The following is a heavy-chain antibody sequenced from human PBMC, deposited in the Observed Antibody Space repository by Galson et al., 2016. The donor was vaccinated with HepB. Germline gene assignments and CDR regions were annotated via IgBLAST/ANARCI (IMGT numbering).Heavy chain of an antibody. D-gene: IGHD3-22*01. V-gene: IGHV3-23*01. CDR2: ISGSGGST. J-gene: IGHJ6*02. CDR3: AKNSSAYYYASFYYYAMDV. Sequence: SLRLSCAASGFTFSSYAMNWVRQAPGKGLEWVSSISGSGGSTYYADSVKGRFTISRDNSKNTLYLQMNSLRAEDTALYYCAKNSSAYYYASFYYYAMDVWGQGTTVTVSS. CDR1: GFTFSSYA.